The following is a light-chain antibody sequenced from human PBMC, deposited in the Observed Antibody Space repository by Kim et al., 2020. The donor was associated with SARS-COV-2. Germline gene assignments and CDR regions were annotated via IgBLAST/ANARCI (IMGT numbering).Light chain of an antibody. CDR1: TSNIGSYA. Sequence: GHRVNIPFSGSTSNIGSYAVTWYQQLPGTAPKLLIFNNRQRPSGIPDRFSGSKSGASASLAISGLQSDDEADYYCAAWDDSLNGYVFGTGTKVTVL. J-gene: IGLJ1*01. CDR2: NNR. CDR3: AAWDDSLNGYV. V-gene: IGLV1-44*01.